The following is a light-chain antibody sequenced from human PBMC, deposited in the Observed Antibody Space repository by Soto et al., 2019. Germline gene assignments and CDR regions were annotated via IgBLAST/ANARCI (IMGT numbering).Light chain of an antibody. V-gene: IGKV3-15*01. Sequence: EIVMTQSPATLSLSQGERATLSCRASQSVSSSFLAWYQQKPGQAPRLLIYGASTRATGIPARFSGSGSGTEFTLTISSLQSEDFAVYYCQQYNNWPPKLTFGGGTKVDIK. CDR2: GAS. CDR3: QQYNNWPPKLT. CDR1: QSVSSS. J-gene: IGKJ4*01.